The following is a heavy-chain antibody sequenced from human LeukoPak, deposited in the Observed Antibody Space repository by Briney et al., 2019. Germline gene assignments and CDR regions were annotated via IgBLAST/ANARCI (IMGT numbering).Heavy chain of an antibody. D-gene: IGHD1-26*01. CDR2: IYYSGST. Sequence: SSETLSLTCTVSGGSISSYYWSWIRQPPGKGLEWIGYIYYSGSTNYNPSLKSRVTISVDTSKNQFSLKLSSVTAADTAVYYCARAGSPIVGATYADYWGRGTLVTVSS. CDR1: GGSISSYY. V-gene: IGHV4-59*01. CDR3: ARAGSPIVGATYADY. J-gene: IGHJ4*02.